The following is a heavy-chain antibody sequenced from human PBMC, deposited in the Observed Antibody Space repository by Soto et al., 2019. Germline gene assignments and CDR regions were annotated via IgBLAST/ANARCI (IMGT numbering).Heavy chain of an antibody. Sequence: SETLSLTCTVSGGSISSGDYYWSWIRQPPGKGLEWIGYIYYSGSTYYNPSLKSRVTISVDTSKNQFSLKLSSVTAADAAVYYCARGVAGCSYGRNYFDYWGQGTLVTVSS. CDR2: IYYSGST. D-gene: IGHD5-18*01. CDR1: GGSISSGDYY. CDR3: ARGVAGCSYGRNYFDY. V-gene: IGHV4-30-4*01. J-gene: IGHJ4*02.